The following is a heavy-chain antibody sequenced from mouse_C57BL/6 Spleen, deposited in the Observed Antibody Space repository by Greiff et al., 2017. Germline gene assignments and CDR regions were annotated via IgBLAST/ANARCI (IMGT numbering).Heavy chain of an antibody. J-gene: IGHJ3*01. D-gene: IGHD1-1*01. CDR3: ARERDYGSSPWFAY. Sequence: VQVVESGPELVKPGASVKLSCKASGYTFTSYDINWVKQRPGQGLEWIGWIYPRDGSTKYNEKFKGKATLTVDTSSSTAYMELHSLTSEDSAVYFCARERDYGSSPWFAYWGQGTLVTVSA. V-gene: IGHV1-85*01. CDR2: IYPRDGST. CDR1: GYTFTSYD.